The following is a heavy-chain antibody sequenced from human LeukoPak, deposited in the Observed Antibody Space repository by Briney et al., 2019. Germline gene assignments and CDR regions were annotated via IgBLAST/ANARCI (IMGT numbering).Heavy chain of an antibody. Sequence: NPGGSLRLSCAASGVTFTNYNMNWVRQAPGEGLGWVSSFHGSSGSIYYADSLRRRFSFSRDNAKNSLNLQMNTLKDEATAEYYCARDLASDAFDIWGQGTMITVSS. J-gene: IGHJ3*02. CDR3: ARDLASDAFDI. CDR1: GVTFTNYN. V-gene: IGHV3-21*01. CDR2: FHGSSGSI. D-gene: IGHD3-3*02.